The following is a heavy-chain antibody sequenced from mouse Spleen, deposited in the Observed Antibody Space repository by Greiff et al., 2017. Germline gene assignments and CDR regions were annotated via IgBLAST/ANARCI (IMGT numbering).Heavy chain of an antibody. CDR3: ARQPNYFDY. Sequence: EVKLMESWGGLVKPGGSLKLSCAASGFTFSSYAMSWVRQTPEKRLEWVATISSGGSYTYYPDSVKGRFTISRDNAKNTLYLQMSSLRSEDTAMYYCARQPNYFDYWGQGTTLTVSS. V-gene: IGHV5-9-3*01. CDR1: GFTFSSYA. J-gene: IGHJ2*01. CDR2: ISSGGSYT.